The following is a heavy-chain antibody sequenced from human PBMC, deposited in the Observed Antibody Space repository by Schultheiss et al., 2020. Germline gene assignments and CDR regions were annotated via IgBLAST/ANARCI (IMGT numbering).Heavy chain of an antibody. J-gene: IGHJ4*02. CDR1: GYTFNDYY. CDR3: ASTNSSSWHRLDY. Sequence: ASVKVSGKASGYTFNDYYMHWVRQAPGQGLEWMGWINPNSGGTNYAQKFQGRVTMTRDTSISTAYMELSRLRSDDTAVYYCASTNSSSWHRLDYWGQGTLVTVSS. D-gene: IGHD6-13*01. CDR2: INPNSGGT. V-gene: IGHV1-2*02.